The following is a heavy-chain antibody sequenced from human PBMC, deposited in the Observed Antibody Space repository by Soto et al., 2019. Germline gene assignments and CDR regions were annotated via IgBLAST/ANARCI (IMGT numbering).Heavy chain of an antibody. D-gene: IGHD1-7*01. CDR1: GFTFNNYA. CDR2: ISANGQGI. V-gene: IGHV3-23*01. J-gene: IGHJ4*02. Sequence: GSLRLSCAASGFTFNNYAMSWVRQAPGKGLEWVSAISANGQGIYYADSVKGRFIISRDSSKNTVFLHMDSLTAEDTAVYYCAKDRNYPRDQFHNWGQGTLVTVSS. CDR3: AKDRNYPRDQFHN.